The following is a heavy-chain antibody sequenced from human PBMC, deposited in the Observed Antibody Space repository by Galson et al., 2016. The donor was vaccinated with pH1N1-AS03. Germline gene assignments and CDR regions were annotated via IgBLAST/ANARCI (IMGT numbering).Heavy chain of an antibody. J-gene: IGHJ4*02. CDR2: ISVYNGNT. D-gene: IGHD3-10*01. V-gene: IGHV1-18*01. CDR3: ARQTMVHYFDY. Sequence: SVKVSGKASGYVFGSYRISWVRQAPGQGLEWMGWISVYNGNTNHAQNLQGRVTMSTDTSTTTAYMELRSLTSDDTAVYYCARQTMVHYFDYWGQGTLVTVSS. CDR1: GYVFGSYR.